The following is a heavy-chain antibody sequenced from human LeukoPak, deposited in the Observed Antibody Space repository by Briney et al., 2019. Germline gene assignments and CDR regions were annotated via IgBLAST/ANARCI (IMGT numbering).Heavy chain of an antibody. CDR2: ISSNGGST. V-gene: IGHV3-64D*06. J-gene: IGHJ4*02. D-gene: IGHD6-19*01. Sequence: GGSLRLSCSASGFTFSSYAMHWVRQAPGKGLEYVSAISSNGGSTYYADSVKGKFTISRDNSKNTLYLQMSSLRAEDTAVYYCARERLAVAGVLSYWGQGTLVTVSS. CDR1: GFTFSSYA. CDR3: ARERLAVAGVLSY.